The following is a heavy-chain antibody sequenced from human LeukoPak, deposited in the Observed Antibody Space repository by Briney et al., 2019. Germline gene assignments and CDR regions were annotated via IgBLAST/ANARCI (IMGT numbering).Heavy chain of an antibody. CDR3: ARDNGYSGYDYSYNWFDP. CDR1: GYTFTGYY. J-gene: IGHJ5*02. CDR2: ISAYNGNT. V-gene: IGHV1-18*04. D-gene: IGHD5-12*01. Sequence: ASVKVSCKASGYTFTGYYMHWVRQAPGQGLEWMGWISAYNGNTNYAQKLQGRVTMTTDTSTSTAYMELRSLRSDDTAVYYCARDNGYSGYDYSYNWFDPWGQGTLVTVSS.